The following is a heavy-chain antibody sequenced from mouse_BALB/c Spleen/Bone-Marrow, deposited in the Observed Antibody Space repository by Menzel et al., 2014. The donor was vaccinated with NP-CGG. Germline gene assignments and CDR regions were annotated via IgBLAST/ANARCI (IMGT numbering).Heavy chain of an antibody. D-gene: IGHD1-1*02. CDR1: GYTFTNYW. J-gene: IGHJ1*01. CDR3: ARVVRRYFDV. Sequence: QVQLQQSGAELVRPGTSVKISCEASGYTFTNYWLGWVKQRPGHGLEGIGDIYPGGGYTNYNEKFKGKATLTADTSSSTAYMQLSSLTSEDSAVYFCARVVRRYFDVWGAGTTVTVSS. CDR2: IYPGGGYT. V-gene: IGHV1-63*02.